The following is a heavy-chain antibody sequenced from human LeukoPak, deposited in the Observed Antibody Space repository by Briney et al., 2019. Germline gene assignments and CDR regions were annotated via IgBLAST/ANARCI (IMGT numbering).Heavy chain of an antibody. CDR1: GFTFDDYA. CDR3: ARDDSRDGYNYPPPFAHAFDI. Sequence: SLRLSCAASGFTFDDYAMHWVRQAPGKGLEWGSGISWNSGSIGYADSVKGRFTISRDNAKNTLYLQMNSLRAEDTAVYYCARDDSRDGYNYPPPFAHAFDIWGQGTMVTVSS. V-gene: IGHV3-9*01. D-gene: IGHD5-24*01. CDR2: ISWNSGSI. J-gene: IGHJ3*02.